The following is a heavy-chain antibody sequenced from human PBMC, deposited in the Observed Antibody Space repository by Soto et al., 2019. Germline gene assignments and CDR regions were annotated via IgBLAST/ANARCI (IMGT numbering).Heavy chain of an antibody. V-gene: IGHV2-5*02. J-gene: IGHJ4*02. CDR1: GFSLSTSGVG. CDR3: AHCRLNAPPDY. CDR2: IYWDDAK. D-gene: IGHD6-25*01. Sequence: QITLKESGPTLVKPTQTLTLTCTFSGFSLSTSGVGVGWIRQPPGNALEWLALIYWDDAKRYSPSLKSRLNITKEPANNPVVLKMTNMDPGDTAPYYCAHCRLNAPPDYWGQGTLVTVSS.